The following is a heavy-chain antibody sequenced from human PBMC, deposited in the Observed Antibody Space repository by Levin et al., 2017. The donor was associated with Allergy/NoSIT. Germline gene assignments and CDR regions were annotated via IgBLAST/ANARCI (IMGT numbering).Heavy chain of an antibody. CDR2: VYSRGST. Sequence: GSLRLSCTVSGGSVSSYYWSWIRQPPGKGLEWIGYVYSRGSTSNNPSLINPSLKSRVTISVDTSKNQFSLKLSSVTAADTAVYYCARGRSYSEYYFDYWGQGTLVTVSS. CDR1: GGSVSSYY. D-gene: IGHD3-10*01. J-gene: IGHJ4*02. V-gene: IGHV4-59*02. CDR3: ARGRSYSEYYFDY.